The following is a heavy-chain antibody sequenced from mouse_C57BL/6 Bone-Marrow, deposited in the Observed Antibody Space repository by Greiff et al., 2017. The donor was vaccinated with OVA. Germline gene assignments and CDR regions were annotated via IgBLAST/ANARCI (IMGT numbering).Heavy chain of an antibody. V-gene: IGHV1-69*01. D-gene: IGHD2-4*01. CDR1: GYTFTSYW. CDR2: IDPSDSYT. CDR3: ARDDYDVYYAMDY. Sequence: QVQLQQPGAELVMPGASVKLSCKASGYTFTSYWMHWVKQRPGQGLEWIGEIDPSDSYTNYNQKFKGKFTLTVDKSSSTAYMQLSSLTSEDSAVYYCARDDYDVYYAMDYWGQGTSVTVSS. J-gene: IGHJ4*01.